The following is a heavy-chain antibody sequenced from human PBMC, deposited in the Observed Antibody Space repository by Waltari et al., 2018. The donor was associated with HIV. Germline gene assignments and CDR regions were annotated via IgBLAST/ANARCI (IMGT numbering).Heavy chain of an antibody. CDR1: GFTFSDYY. CDR2: INTGCSSI. J-gene: IGHJ4*02. V-gene: IGHV3-11*01. CDR3: ARPRYSGYDYPTFLDY. D-gene: IGHD5-12*01. Sequence: QVQLVESGGGLVKPGGSLRLSCAASGFTFSDYYLSWVRQAPGKGLEWVSYINTGCSSIYYTDSVKGRFTISRDNAKNSLYLQMDNLRGEDTAVYYCARPRYSGYDYPTFLDYWGQGNPVTVSS.